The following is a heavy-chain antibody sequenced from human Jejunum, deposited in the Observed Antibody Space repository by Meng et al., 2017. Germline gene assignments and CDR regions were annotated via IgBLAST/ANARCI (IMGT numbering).Heavy chain of an antibody. CDR1: GFIFSDYP. V-gene: IGHV3-64*01. J-gene: IGHJ4*02. CDR3: ARRSESIYSGSYS. D-gene: IGHD1-26*01. Sequence: GGSLRLSCAASGFIFSDYPMHWVRQAPGKGLEYVSTISRDGGSTYYANSVKGRFSISRDNIKNMVYLQMGSLRAEDTAMYYCARRSESIYSGSYSWGQGTLVTVSS. CDR2: ISRDGGST.